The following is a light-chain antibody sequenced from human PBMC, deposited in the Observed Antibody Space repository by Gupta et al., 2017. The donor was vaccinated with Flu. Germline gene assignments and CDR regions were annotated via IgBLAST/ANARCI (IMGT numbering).Light chain of an antibody. V-gene: IGKV3D-20*01. J-gene: IGKJ4*01. CDR3: QQYASSGT. Sequence: PPALSSLPREEATLSCRAGQSVPRNYLAWYQHKPGLAPRLLIYDASTRATGIPDRFTGSASGTDFTLTISRLEPEDVAVYYCQQYASSGTFAGGTKVEIK. CDR2: DAS. CDR1: QSVPRNY.